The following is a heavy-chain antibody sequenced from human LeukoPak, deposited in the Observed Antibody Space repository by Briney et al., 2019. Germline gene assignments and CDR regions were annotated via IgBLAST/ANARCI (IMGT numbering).Heavy chain of an antibody. D-gene: IGHD6-19*01. V-gene: IGHV4-61*02. CDR3: ARDLSIAVHAFDI. J-gene: IGHJ3*02. CDR2: IYTSGST. CDR1: GGSISSSSYY. Sequence: SETLSLTCTVSGGSISSSSYYWGWIRQPAGKGLEWIGRIYTSGSTNYNPSLKSRVTISVDTSKNQFSLKLSSVTAADTAVYYCARDLSIAVHAFDIWGQGTMVTVSS.